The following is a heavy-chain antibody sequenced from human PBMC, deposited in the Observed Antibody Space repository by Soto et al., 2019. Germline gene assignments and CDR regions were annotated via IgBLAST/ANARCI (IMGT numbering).Heavy chain of an antibody. J-gene: IGHJ4*02. CDR1: GGSISSGDYY. V-gene: IGHV4-30-4*01. CDR3: VGRLTFIYNYFDS. Sequence: SETLSLTCTVSGGSISSGDYYWSWIRQPPGKGLEWIGYVSSSGNSYYSPSLKSRVFMSVDTSKNLFSLKLSSVTAADTAIYYCVGRLTFIYNYFDSWGQGTQVTVSS. CDR2: VSSSGNS. D-gene: IGHD2-8*01.